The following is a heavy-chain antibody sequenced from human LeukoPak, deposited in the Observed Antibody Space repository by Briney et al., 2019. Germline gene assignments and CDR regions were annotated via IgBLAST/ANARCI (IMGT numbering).Heavy chain of an antibody. CDR3: ARDFAGGDDY. D-gene: IGHD3-16*01. J-gene: IGHJ4*02. Sequence: GGSLRLSCAASGFTFSSSWMHWVRQVPGKGLVWVSRIEPDGSRITYADSLKGRFTMSRDNAKNTLYLQMNSLRAEDTAVYYCARDFAGGDDYWGQGTLVTVSS. CDR2: IEPDGSRI. V-gene: IGHV3-74*01. CDR1: GFTFSSSW.